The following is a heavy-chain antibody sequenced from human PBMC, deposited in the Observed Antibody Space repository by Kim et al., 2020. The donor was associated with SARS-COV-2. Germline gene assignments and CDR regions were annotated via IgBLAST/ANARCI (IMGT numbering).Heavy chain of an antibody. CDR2: ISGDGGST. Sequence: GGSLRLSCAASGFTFDDYAMHWVRQAPGKGLEWVSLISGDGGSTYYADSVKGRFTISRDNSKNSLYLQMNSLRTEDTALYYCAKGRSGWQLYYYYGMDVWGQGTTVTVPS. CDR1: GFTFDDYA. V-gene: IGHV3-43*02. D-gene: IGHD6-19*01. J-gene: IGHJ6*02. CDR3: AKGRSGWQLYYYYGMDV.